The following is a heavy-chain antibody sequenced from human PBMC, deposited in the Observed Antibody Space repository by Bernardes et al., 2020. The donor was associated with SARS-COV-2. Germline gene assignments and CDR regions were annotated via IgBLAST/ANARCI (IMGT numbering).Heavy chain of an antibody. J-gene: IGHJ6*02. CDR1: GYTLSDLS. CDR2: FDPEDGET. Sequence: ASVKVSCKVSGYTLSDLSMHWVRQAPGKGLEWMGGFDPEDGETIYAQKFQGRVTMTEDTSTDTAYMELSSLRSEDTAVYYCATSIAVAGTPRSYYYYYGMDVWGQGTTVTVSS. D-gene: IGHD6-19*01. V-gene: IGHV1-24*01. CDR3: ATSIAVAGTPRSYYYYYGMDV.